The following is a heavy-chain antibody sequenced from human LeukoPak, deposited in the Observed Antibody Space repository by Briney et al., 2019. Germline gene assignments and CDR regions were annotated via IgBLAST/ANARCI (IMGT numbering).Heavy chain of an antibody. CDR2: IRSKAYGGTT. Sequence: GGSLRLSCTASGFTFGDYAMSWVRQAPGKGLEWVGFIRSKAYGGTTEYAASVKGRFTISRDDSKSIAYLQMSSLKTEDTAEYYCTRRLGYFDYWGQGTLVTVSS. CDR3: TRRLGYFDY. D-gene: IGHD3-16*01. J-gene: IGHJ4*02. V-gene: IGHV3-49*04. CDR1: GFTFGDYA.